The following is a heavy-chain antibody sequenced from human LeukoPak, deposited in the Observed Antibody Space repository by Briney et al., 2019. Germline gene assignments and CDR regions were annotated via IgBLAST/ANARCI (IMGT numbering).Heavy chain of an antibody. Sequence: GGSLRLSCAASGFTFSSYWVHWVRQAPGKGLMWVARINGDGTSTTYADSVKGRFTISRDNAKKALYLQMNSLGAEDTAVYYCARDIEETAAAIDYWGQGTLVTVSS. CDR1: GFTFSSYW. J-gene: IGHJ4*02. CDR3: ARDIEETAAAIDY. V-gene: IGHV3-74*01. CDR2: INGDGTST. D-gene: IGHD6-13*01.